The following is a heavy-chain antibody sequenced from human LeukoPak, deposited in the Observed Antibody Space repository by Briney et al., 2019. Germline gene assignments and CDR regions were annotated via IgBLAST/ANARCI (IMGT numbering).Heavy chain of an antibody. J-gene: IGHJ4*02. CDR3: AKRRYDSSGHFDS. D-gene: IGHD3-22*01. CDR2: IDHDGINT. CDR1: GFTFSTYW. V-gene: IGHV3-74*01. Sequence: GGSLRLSCAASGFTFSTYWMHWVRQAPGKGLVWVSRIDHDGINTYYADSVKGRFTISKDNSKNTLYMRMSSLRAEDTAVYYCAKRRYDSSGHFDSWGQGTLVTVSS.